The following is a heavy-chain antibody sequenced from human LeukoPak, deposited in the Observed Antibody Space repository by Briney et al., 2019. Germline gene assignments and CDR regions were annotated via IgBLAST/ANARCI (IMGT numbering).Heavy chain of an antibody. J-gene: IGHJ3*02. V-gene: IGHV3-53*01. CDR1: GFTFGDYY. Sequence: GGSLRLSCAASGFTFGDYYMSWIRQAPGKGLEWVSIIYNDGSTYYADSMKGRFTISRDNSKNTLYLQANSLRAEDTAMYYCARNILFAFDIWGQGTMVTVSS. D-gene: IGHD2/OR15-2a*01. CDR3: ARNILFAFDI. CDR2: IYNDGST.